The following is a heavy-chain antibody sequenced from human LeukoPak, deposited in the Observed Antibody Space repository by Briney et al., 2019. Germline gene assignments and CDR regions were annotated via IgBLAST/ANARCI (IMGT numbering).Heavy chain of an antibody. CDR3: TTGSSYSGLDN. J-gene: IGHJ4*02. Sequence: GGSLRLSCAASGFTFSDYYMSWVRQAPGKGLEWVGRIKSQRDGGTIDYAAPVKGRFTISRDDSKNTLYLQMNSLKIEDTAVYYCTTGSSYSGLDNWGQGTLLTVPS. CDR1: GFTFSDYY. V-gene: IGHV3-15*01. CDR2: IKSQRDGGTI. D-gene: IGHD6-25*01.